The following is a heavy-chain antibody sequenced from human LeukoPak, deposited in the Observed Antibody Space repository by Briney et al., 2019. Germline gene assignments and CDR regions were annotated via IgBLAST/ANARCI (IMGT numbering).Heavy chain of an antibody. CDR2: ISSSSSYR. Sequence: PGGSLRLSCAASGFTLSSYSMNWVRQAPGKGLEWVSSISSSSSYRYYADSVKGRLSISRDNSKNTLHLRMNSLRTEDTAVSNSKKFRIRTNHQMVLQHWGQGTLVTVSS. J-gene: IGHJ1*01. CDR1: GFTLSSYS. V-gene: IGHV3-21*01. D-gene: IGHD6-13*01. CDR3: KKFRIRTNHQMVLQH.